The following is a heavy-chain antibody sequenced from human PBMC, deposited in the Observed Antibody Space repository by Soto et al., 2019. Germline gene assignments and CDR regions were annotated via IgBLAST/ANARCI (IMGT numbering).Heavy chain of an antibody. Sequence: PGGSLRLSCGAPGFNFGAFGMNWVRQAPGKGLEWVSSISLTSTYRYYENPVKGRLTDSRDNSKDSLYLDMKSLTVDDTAVYYCARDMTSVRFWGTNGFDPWGQGTLVTVSS. J-gene: IGHJ5*02. V-gene: IGHV3-21*01. CDR3: ARDMTSVRFWGTNGFDP. CDR1: GFNFGAFG. CDR2: ISLTSTYR. D-gene: IGHD3-16*01.